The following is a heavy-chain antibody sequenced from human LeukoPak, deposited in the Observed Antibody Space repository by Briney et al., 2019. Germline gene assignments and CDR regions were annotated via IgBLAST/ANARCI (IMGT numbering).Heavy chain of an antibody. J-gene: IGHJ5*02. V-gene: IGHV1-8*02. CDR1: GYTFTGYY. CDR2: MNPNSGNT. D-gene: IGHD4-17*01. Sequence: ASVKVSCKASGYTFTGYYMHWVRQAPGQGLEWMGWMNPNSGNTGYAQKFQGRVTMTRNTSISTAYMELSSLRSEDTAVYYCARVHDYGDYDPLNWFDPWGQGTLVTVSS. CDR3: ARVHDYGDYDPLNWFDP.